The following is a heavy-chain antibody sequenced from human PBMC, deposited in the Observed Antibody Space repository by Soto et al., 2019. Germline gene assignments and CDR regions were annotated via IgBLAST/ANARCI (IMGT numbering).Heavy chain of an antibody. V-gene: IGHV5-51*01. CDR1: GYSFTSYW. J-gene: IGHJ6*02. Sequence: GESLKISCKGSGYSFTSYWIGWVRQMPGKGLEWMGIIYPGDSDTRYSPSFQGQVTISADKSIGTAYLQWSSLKASDTAMYYCARHGMGYSSGRQNGMDVWGQGTTVTVSS. CDR2: IYPGDSDT. CDR3: ARHGMGYSSGRQNGMDV. D-gene: IGHD6-19*01.